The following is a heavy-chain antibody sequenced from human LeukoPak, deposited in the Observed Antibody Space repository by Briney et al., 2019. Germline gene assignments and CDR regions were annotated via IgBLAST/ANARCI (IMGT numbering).Heavy chain of an antibody. CDR1: GYSISNGYY. D-gene: IGHD3-3*01. CDR3: ARGKPGYDFWSGYYSSYFDY. Sequence: SETLSLTCGVSGYSISNGYYWGWIRQPPGKGLEWIGSIYHSGSTYYNPSLKSRVTISVDTSKNQFSLKLSSVTAADTAVYYCARGKPGYDFWSGYYSSYFDYWGQGTLVTVSS. V-gene: IGHV4-38-2*01. CDR2: IYHSGST. J-gene: IGHJ4*02.